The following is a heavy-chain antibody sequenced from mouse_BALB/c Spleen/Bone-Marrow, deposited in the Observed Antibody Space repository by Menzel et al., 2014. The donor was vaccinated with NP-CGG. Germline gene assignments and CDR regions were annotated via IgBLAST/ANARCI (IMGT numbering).Heavy chain of an antibody. CDR1: GFSLTSYG. CDR2: IWAGGST. J-gene: IGHJ2*01. CDR3: ARVIRYESYFDY. V-gene: IGHV2-9*02. Sequence: VKLQESGPGLVAPSQSLSITCTVSGFSLTSYGVHWVRQPPGKGLEWLGVIWAGGSTNYNSALMSRLSISKDNSKSQVFLKMNSLQTGDTAMYYCARVIRYESYFDYWGQGTTLTVSS. D-gene: IGHD2-14*01.